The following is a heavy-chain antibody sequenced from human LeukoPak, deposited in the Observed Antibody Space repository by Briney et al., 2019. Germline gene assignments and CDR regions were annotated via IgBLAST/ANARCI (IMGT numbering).Heavy chain of an antibody. J-gene: IGHJ4*02. CDR2: MNPNSGNT. CDR3: VVPAANMHKPQFDY. CDR1: GYTFTSYD. V-gene: IGHV1-8*02. D-gene: IGHD2-2*01. Sequence: GATVKVSCKASGYTFTSYDINWVRQATGQGLEWMGWMNPNSGNTGYAQKFQGRVTMTRDTSISTAYMELSRLRSDDTAVYYCVVPAANMHKPQFDYWGQGTLVTVSS.